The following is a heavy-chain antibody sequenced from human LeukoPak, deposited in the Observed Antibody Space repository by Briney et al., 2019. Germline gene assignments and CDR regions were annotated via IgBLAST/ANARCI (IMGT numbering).Heavy chain of an antibody. CDR3: ARAWLRLNPYFDY. V-gene: IGHV1-2*02. CDR2: INPNSGGT. Sequence: ASVKVSCKASGYTFTGYYMHWVLQAPGQALEWMGWINPNSGGTNYAQKFQGRVTMTRDTSISTSYMELSRLRSDDTAVYYCARAWLRLNPYFDYWGQGTLVTVSS. J-gene: IGHJ4*02. CDR1: GYTFTGYY. D-gene: IGHD5-12*01.